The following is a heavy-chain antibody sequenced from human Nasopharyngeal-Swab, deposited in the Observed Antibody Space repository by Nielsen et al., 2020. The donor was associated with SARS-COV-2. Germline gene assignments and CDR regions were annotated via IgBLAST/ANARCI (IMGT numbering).Heavy chain of an antibody. CDR3: ARGGVRGDY. D-gene: IGHD3-10*01. CDR2: ISSSSSTI. Sequence: LSLTCAASGFTFSSYSMHWVRQAPGKGLEWVSYISSSSSTISYADSVKGRFTISRDNAKTSLYLQMNSLRDEDTAIYYCARGGVRGDYWGQGTLVTVSS. CDR1: GFTFSSYS. V-gene: IGHV3-48*02. J-gene: IGHJ4*02.